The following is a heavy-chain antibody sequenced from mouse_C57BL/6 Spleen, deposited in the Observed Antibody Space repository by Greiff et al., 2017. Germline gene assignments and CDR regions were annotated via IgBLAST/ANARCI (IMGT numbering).Heavy chain of an antibody. CDR2: IYPGDGDT. CDR1: GYAFSSSW. J-gene: IGHJ2*01. CDR3: ARSPFITTVVGFDY. Sequence: QVQLQQSGPALVKPGASVKISCKASGYAFSSSWMNWVKQRPGKGLEWIGRIYPGDGDTNYNGKFKGKATLTADKSSSTAYMQLSSLTSEDSAVYFCARSPFITTVVGFDYWGQGTTLTVSS. V-gene: IGHV1-82*01. D-gene: IGHD1-1*01.